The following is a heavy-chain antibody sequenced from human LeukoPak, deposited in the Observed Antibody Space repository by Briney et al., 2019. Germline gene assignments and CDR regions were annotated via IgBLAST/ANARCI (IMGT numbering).Heavy chain of an antibody. Sequence: PGGSLRLSCATAGFTFSTFGIHWVRQTPGKGLEWAAAIQSDGSKQYYGDSVKGRFTISRDSSKNTVYLQMNSLRDEDTAVYYCARDVDTSSHSSQPDPWGQGTLVTVSS. D-gene: IGHD5-18*01. CDR3: ARDVDTSSHSSQPDP. V-gene: IGHV3-33*01. J-gene: IGHJ5*02. CDR1: GFTFSTFG. CDR2: IQSDGSKQ.